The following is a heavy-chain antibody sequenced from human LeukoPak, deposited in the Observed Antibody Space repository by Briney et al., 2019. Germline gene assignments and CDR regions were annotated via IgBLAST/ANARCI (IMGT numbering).Heavy chain of an antibody. CDR3: GRKSAARKTSEFDY. D-gene: IGHD6-6*01. J-gene: IGHJ4*02. CDR1: GYTFTDYY. Sequence: ASVKVSCKASGYTFTDYYMNWVRQAPGQGLEWMGWIHPNSGGTNYAQKFQGRVTMTRDTSINTAYMELSRLTSGDTAVYYCGRKSAARKTSEFDYWGQGTLVTVSS. CDR2: IHPNSGGT. V-gene: IGHV1-2*02.